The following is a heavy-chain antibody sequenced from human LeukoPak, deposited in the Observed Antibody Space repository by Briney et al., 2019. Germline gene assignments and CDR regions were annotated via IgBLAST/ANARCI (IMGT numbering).Heavy chain of an antibody. V-gene: IGHV3-23*01. J-gene: IGHJ4*02. CDR1: GFTFNNYA. CDR2: ISGGGETT. D-gene: IGHD4-17*01. CDR3: ARDYADYVGYFFFDY. Sequence: PGGSLRLSCAASGFTFNNYAMNWVRQAPGKGLEWVSSISGGGETTYYADSAKGRFTISRDNSQNTLYLQMNSLRAEYTAVYYCARDYADYVGYFFFDYWGQGTLVTVSS.